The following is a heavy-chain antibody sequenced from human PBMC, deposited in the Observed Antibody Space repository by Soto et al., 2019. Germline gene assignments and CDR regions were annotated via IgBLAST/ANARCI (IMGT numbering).Heavy chain of an antibody. CDR1: GYTFTSYG. J-gene: IGHJ6*02. Sequence: QVQLVQSGAEVKKPGASVKVSCKASGYTFTSYGISWVRQAPGQGLEWMGWISAYNGNTNYAQKLQGRVTMTTDTSTRTAYMELRSLRSDDTAVYYCASTVLWFGELWGGMDVWGQGTTVTVSS. CDR3: ASTVLWFGELWGGMDV. D-gene: IGHD3-10*01. CDR2: ISAYNGNT. V-gene: IGHV1-18*01.